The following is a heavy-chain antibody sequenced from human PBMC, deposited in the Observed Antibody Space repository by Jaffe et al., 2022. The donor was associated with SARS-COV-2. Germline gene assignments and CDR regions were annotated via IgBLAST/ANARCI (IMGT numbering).Heavy chain of an antibody. D-gene: IGHD2-2*01. V-gene: IGHV3-23*01. CDR1: GFTFNSYG. CDR2: ISASGSTT. Sequence: EVQLLESGGGLVQGGGSLRLSCAVSGFTFNSYGMSWVRQAPGKGLEWLSVISASGSTTYYADSVKGRFTISRDNSKNTLYLQMNSLRSEDTAVYYCHCGSTSRYFDLWGRGTLVSVSS. CDR3: HCGSTSRYFDL. J-gene: IGHJ2*01.